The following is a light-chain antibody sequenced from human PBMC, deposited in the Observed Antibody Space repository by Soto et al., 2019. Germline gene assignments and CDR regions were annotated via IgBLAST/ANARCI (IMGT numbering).Light chain of an antibody. Sequence: EIVMTQSPATLSVSPGERATLSCRASQSVSSNLAWYQQKPGQAPRLLIYGASTRATGIPARFSGSGSGTEFTLTISSLQSEDFAVYYCQQYNNWPPFPFGQGTRLEMK. CDR3: QQYNNWPPFP. V-gene: IGKV3-15*01. CDR1: QSVSSN. CDR2: GAS. J-gene: IGKJ5*01.